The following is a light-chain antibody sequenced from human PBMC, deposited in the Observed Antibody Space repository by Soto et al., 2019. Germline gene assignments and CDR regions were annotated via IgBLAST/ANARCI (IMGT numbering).Light chain of an antibody. CDR2: RAS. V-gene: IGKV3-20*01. J-gene: IGKJ1*01. Sequence: EIVFTESPSTMYLSQGERATLSCRASQSVSSKLAWYQQKPGQAPRLLIFRASNKATGIPDKFSGSGSGTEFILTISGLEPEDSGIYHCPQHGGSPETFGQGTKVDI. CDR1: QSVSSK. CDR3: PQHGGSPET.